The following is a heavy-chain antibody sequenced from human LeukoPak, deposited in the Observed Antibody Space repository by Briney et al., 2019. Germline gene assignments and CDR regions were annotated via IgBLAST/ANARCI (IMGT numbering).Heavy chain of an antibody. CDR1: GLTFSSYW. V-gene: IGHV3-74*01. Sequence: PGGSLRLSCAASGLTFSSYWMHWVRQGPGKGLVWVSGINSDGRSTSYADSVKGRFTISRDNAENTLYLQMKSLRAEDTAVYYCAAWFGELLYHYWGQGTLVTVSS. CDR3: AAWFGELLYHY. CDR2: INSDGRST. J-gene: IGHJ4*02. D-gene: IGHD3-10*01.